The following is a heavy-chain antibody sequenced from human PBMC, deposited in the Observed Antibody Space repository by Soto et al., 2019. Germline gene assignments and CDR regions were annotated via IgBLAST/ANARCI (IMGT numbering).Heavy chain of an antibody. Sequence: EVQLVESGGGLVQPGGSLRLSCEASGFTFSSYWMSWVRLASGKGLEWVANINADGSDKHYVDSVKGGFTIYRDKAKNSLYLQMDSVLAEDTAVYYCARAPVRGLNAYWGQGTLVTVPS. J-gene: IGHJ4*02. CDR1: GFTFSSYW. CDR2: INADGSDK. V-gene: IGHV3-7*01. D-gene: IGHD3-10*01. CDR3: ARAPVRGLNAY.